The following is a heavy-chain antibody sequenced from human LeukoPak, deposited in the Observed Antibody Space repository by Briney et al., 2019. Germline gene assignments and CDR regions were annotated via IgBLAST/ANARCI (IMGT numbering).Heavy chain of an antibody. CDR3: ARKYYYDSSGYYYWYFDL. J-gene: IGHJ2*01. CDR1: GGSISSSSYY. CDR2: IYYSGST. Sequence: SETLSLTCTVSGGSISSSSYYWGWIRQPPGKGLEWIGSIYYSGSTNYNPSLKSRVTISVDTSKNQFSLKLSSVTAADTAVYYCARKYYYDSSGYYYWYFDLWGRGTLVTVSS. D-gene: IGHD3-22*01. V-gene: IGHV4-39*07.